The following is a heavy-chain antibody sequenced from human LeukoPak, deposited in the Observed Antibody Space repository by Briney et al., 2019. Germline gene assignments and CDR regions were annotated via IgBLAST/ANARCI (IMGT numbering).Heavy chain of an antibody. Sequence: GGSLRLSCAASGFTFSSYAMSWVRQAPGKGLEWVSGISGSDGSTYYADSVKGRFTISRDNSKNTLYLQMNSLRAEDTAVYYCAKDHCSSTSCYISGWFDPWGQGTLVTVSS. CDR2: ISGSDGST. CDR3: AKDHCSSTSCYISGWFDP. D-gene: IGHD2-2*02. V-gene: IGHV3-23*01. CDR1: GFTFSSYA. J-gene: IGHJ5*02.